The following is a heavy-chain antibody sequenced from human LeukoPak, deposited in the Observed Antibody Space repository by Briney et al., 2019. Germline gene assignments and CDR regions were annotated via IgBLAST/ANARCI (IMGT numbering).Heavy chain of an antibody. CDR2: INWNGGST. J-gene: IGHJ4*02. D-gene: IGHD3-22*01. Sequence: ETLSLTCAVYGGSFSGYYWSWIRQPPGKGLEWVSGINWNGGSTGYADSVKGRFTISRDNAKNSLYLQMNSLRAEDTALYYCATGDSSGYQLFDYWGQGTLVTVSS. CDR1: GGSFSGYY. V-gene: IGHV3-20*04. CDR3: ATGDSSGYQLFDY.